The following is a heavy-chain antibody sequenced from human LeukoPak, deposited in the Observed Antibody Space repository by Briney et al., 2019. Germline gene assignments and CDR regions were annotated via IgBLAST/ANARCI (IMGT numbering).Heavy chain of an antibody. D-gene: IGHD6-13*01. V-gene: IGHV3-48*03. CDR3: ARGSIAAAGRYMDV. J-gene: IGHJ6*03. Sequence: SGGSLRLSCAASGFTFSSYEMNWVRQAPGKGLEWVSYIDSSGSTIHYADSVKGRFTISRDNSKNTLYLQMNSLRAEDTAVYYCARGSIAAAGRYMDVWGKGTTVTVSS. CDR2: IDSSGSTI. CDR1: GFTFSSYE.